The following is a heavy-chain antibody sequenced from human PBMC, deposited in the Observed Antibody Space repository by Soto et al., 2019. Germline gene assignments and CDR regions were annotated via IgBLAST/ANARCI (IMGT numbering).Heavy chain of an antibody. V-gene: IGHV2-26*01. CDR3: ARIWEGFDF. CDR1: GFSLNNDEVG. CDR2: IFSGDEQ. D-gene: IGHD1-26*01. J-gene: IGHJ4*02. Sequence: QVTLKESGPVVVRPTETVTLTCTVSGFSLNNDEVGVTWVRQPPGGALEWLAHIFSGDEQSFSTSLKSRLATSRDTSRSQVILTMTDVDPLDTGTYYCARIWEGFDFWGPGTLVTVSS.